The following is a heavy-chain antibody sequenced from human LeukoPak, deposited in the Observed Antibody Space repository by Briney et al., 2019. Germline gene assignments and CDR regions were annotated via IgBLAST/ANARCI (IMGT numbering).Heavy chain of an antibody. J-gene: IGHJ4*02. V-gene: IGHV3-21*01. CDR2: ISSSSSYI. CDR1: GFTFGSYY. Sequence: GGSLRLSCAASGFTFGSYYMNWVRQAPGKGLEWVSSISSSSSYIYYADSVKGRFTISRDTAKNSLYLQMNSLRAEDTAVYYCARAYCSGGSCYPFDYWGQGTLVTVSS. D-gene: IGHD2-15*01. CDR3: ARAYCSGGSCYPFDY.